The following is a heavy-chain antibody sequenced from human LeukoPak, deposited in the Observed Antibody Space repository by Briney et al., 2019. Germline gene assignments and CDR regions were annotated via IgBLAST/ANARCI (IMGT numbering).Heavy chain of an antibody. CDR2: ISTTGST. Sequence: PSETLSLTCTVSAGSISSGSYYWTWIRQPAGKGLEWIGRISTTGSTNYNPSLKSRVTISVDTSTNQFSLRLSSVTAADTAMYYCARGPFYGDSVRFDYWGQGTLVTVSS. CDR3: ARGPFYGDSVRFDY. CDR1: AGSISSGSYY. J-gene: IGHJ4*02. D-gene: IGHD4-17*01. V-gene: IGHV4-61*02.